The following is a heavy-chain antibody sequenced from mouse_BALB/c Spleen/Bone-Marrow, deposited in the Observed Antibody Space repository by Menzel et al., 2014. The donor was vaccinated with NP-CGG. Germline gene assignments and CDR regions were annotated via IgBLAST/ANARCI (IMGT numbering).Heavy chain of an antibody. J-gene: IGHJ2*01. CDR3: TRETAVVADSDY. Sequence: VQLQQSGPDLVKPSQSLSLTCTVTGYSITSGYGWHWIRQFPVNKLEWMGYIHYSGYTDYNPSLKSRISITRDTSKNQFFLQLNSVTTEDTATYYCTRETAVVADSDYWGQGTTLTVSS. V-gene: IGHV3-1*02. CDR2: IHYSGYT. D-gene: IGHD1-1*01. CDR1: GYSITSGYG.